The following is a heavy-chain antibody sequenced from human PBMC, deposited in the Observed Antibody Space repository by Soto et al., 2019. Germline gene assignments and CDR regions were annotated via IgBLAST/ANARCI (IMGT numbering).Heavy chain of an antibody. CDR2: INHSGST. D-gene: IGHD6-13*01. V-gene: IGHV4-34*01. CDR3: ASAYRSNFDY. J-gene: IGHJ5*01. Sequence: SETLSLTCAVYGGSFSGYYWSWIRQPPGKGLEWIGEINHSGSTNYNPSLKSRVTISVDTSKNQFSLKLSSVTAADTAVYYCASAYRSNFDYRAQRSPVTVSS. CDR1: GGSFSGYY.